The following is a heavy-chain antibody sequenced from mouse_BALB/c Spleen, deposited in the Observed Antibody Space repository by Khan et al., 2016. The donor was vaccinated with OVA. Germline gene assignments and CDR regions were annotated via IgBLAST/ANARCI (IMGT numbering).Heavy chain of an antibody. Sequence: QVQLKQSGAELARPGTSVKLSCKASGYTFTDYNINWVKQRTGQGLEWLGEIYPGSGNTHYSEKFKGKATLTADKSSSTAYMQLSSLTSEDSAVYVCAREWGAWFPYWGQGTLVTVSA. CDR1: GYTFTDYN. CDR2: IYPGSGNT. CDR3: AREWGAWFPY. J-gene: IGHJ3*01. V-gene: IGHV1-77*01.